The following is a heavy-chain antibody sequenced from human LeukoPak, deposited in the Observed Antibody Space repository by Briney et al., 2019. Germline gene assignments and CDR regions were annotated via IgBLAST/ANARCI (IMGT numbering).Heavy chain of an antibody. CDR1: GFSFSSYV. Sequence: PGGSLTLSCVASGFSFSSYVMNWVRQHPGTGLEWVSAISGNGGSTYYADSVKGRFTISRDNSKNTLSLQMNSLRAEDTAVYYCAKGIELWLTYFDHWGQGTLVTASS. D-gene: IGHD5-18*01. CDR3: AKGIELWLTYFDH. V-gene: IGHV3-23*01. CDR2: ISGNGGST. J-gene: IGHJ4*02.